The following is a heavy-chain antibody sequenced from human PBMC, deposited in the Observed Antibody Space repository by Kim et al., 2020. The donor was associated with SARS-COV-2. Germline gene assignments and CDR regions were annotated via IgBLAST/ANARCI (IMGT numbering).Heavy chain of an antibody. J-gene: IGHJ6*02. D-gene: IGHD3-10*01. CDR3: ARGGITMVRGAMYYYYGMDV. V-gene: IGHV1-69*13. CDR2: IIPIFGTA. CDR1: GGTFSSYA. Sequence: SVKVSCKASGGTFSSYAISWVRQAPGQGLEWMGGIIPIFGTANYAQKFQGRVTITADESTSTAYMELSSLRSEDTAGYYCARGGITMVRGAMYYYYGMDVWGQGTTVTVSS.